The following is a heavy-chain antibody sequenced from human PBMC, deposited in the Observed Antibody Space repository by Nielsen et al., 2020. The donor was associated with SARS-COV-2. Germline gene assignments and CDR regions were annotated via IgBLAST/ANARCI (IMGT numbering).Heavy chain of an antibody. CDR1: GFTFSSYA. Sequence: GESLKISCAASGFTFSSYAMHWVRQAPGKGLEWVAVISYDGSNKYYADSVKGRFTISRDNAKNSLYLQMNSLRAEDTAVYYCAREGGSYPLDYWGQGTLVTVSS. CDR2: ISYDGSNK. V-gene: IGHV3-30*04. J-gene: IGHJ4*02. D-gene: IGHD1-26*01. CDR3: AREGGSYPLDY.